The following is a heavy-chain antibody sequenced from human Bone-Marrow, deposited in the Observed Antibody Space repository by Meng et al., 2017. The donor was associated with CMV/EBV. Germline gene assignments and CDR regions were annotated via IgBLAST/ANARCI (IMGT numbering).Heavy chain of an antibody. CDR1: GFTFSSYS. D-gene: IGHD1-26*01. Sequence: GESLKISCVASGFTFSSYSMNWVRQAPGKGLEWVAFISYDGSNKYYTDSVKGRFTISRDKSKNTLYLQMNSLRGEDTAVYFCARDQLVGATSNPYYYYGMDVWGQGTTVTVSS. J-gene: IGHJ6*02. CDR3: ARDQLVGATSNPYYYYGMDV. V-gene: IGHV3-30*03. CDR2: ISYDGSNK.